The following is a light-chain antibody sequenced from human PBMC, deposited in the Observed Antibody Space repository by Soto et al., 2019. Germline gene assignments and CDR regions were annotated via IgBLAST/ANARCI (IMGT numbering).Light chain of an antibody. J-gene: IGLJ1*01. Sequence: SVLTQPPSVSAAPGQKVTISCSGSSSNIGGNSVSWYQQLPGTAPKLLIYDDNKRPSGIPDRFSGSKSGTSATLGISGLQAEDEADYYCAAWDGSLSGYVFGTGTKVTVL. CDR3: AAWDGSLSGYV. V-gene: IGLV1-51*01. CDR2: DDN. CDR1: SSNIGGNS.